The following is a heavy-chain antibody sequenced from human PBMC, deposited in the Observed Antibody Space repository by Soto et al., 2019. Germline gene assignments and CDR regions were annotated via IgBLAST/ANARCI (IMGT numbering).Heavy chain of an antibody. Sequence: SETLSLTCTVSGGSVSSSIYYWGWIRQPPRKGLEWIGSIYYSGSTYYNPSLKSRVTISLDTSKNQFSLRLNSVTAADAALYFCSPGDYAGSGTYYTGWFDSWGQGTHGTV. CDR2: IYYSGST. J-gene: IGHJ5*01. V-gene: IGHV4-39*01. CDR3: SPGDYAGSGTYYTGWFDS. CDR1: GGSVSSSIYY. D-gene: IGHD3-10*01.